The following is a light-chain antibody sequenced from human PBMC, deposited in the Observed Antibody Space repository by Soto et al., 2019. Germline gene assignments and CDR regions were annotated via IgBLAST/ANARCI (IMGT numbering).Light chain of an antibody. V-gene: IGKV3-15*01. CDR2: GAS. CDR1: ESVSNN. CDR3: QQYNKWPLT. J-gene: IGKJ4*01. Sequence: EIVLTQSPATLSVSQGERATLSCRASESVSNNLAWYQQKPGQAPRLLIFGASARATGIPARFSGSGYGTEFPLTISSLQSEDFAVYYCQQYNKWPLTFGRGTKVEIK.